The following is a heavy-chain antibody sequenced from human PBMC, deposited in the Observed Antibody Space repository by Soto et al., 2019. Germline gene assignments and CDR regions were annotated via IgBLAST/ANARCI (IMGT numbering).Heavy chain of an antibody. V-gene: IGHV1-18*04. D-gene: IGHD3-3*01. CDR1: GSNRTSYC. Sequence: ASVKISCKTAGSNRTSYCIIWGLRATGQKLVWMGWISAYNGNTNYAQKLQGRVTMTTDTSTSTAYMELRSLRSDDTAVYYCARDSPVYDFWSGYYIHFDYWGQGTLVTVSS. J-gene: IGHJ4*02. CDR2: ISAYNGNT. CDR3: ARDSPVYDFWSGYYIHFDY.